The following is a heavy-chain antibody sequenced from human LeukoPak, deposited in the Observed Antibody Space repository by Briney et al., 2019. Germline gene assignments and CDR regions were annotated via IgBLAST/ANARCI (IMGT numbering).Heavy chain of an antibody. CDR1: GGSMSSGNYY. J-gene: IGHJ4*02. CDR3: ASSDGQPPRFDSSYDVFDY. V-gene: IGHV4-61*02. CDR2: FYISGST. Sequence: MPSETLSLTCTVSGGSMSSGNYYWSWIWQPAGKGLEWIGRFYISGSTNYNPSLKSRVTMSVDSSKNQFSLNLSSVTAADTALYFCASSDGQPPRFDSSYDVFDYWGQGTLVTVSS. D-gene: IGHD5-12*01.